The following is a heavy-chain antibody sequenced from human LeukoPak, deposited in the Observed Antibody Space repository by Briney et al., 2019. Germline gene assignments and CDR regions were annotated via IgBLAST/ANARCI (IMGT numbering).Heavy chain of an antibody. D-gene: IGHD4-23*01. CDR2: ISSSSSTI. CDR1: GFTVSSNY. J-gene: IGHJ4*02. V-gene: IGHV3-48*01. CDR3: ARDSRYGPYGGGYG. Sequence: GGSLRLSCAASGFTVSSNYMSWVRQAPGKGLEWVSYISSSSSTIYYADSVKGRFTISRDNAKNSLYLQMNSLRAEDTAVYYCARDSRYGPYGGGYGWGQGTLVTVSS.